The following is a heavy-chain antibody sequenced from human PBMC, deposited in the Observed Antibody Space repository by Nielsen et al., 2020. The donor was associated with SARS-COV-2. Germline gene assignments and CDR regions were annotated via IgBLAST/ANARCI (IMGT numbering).Heavy chain of an antibody. CDR3: ATSSVAGPIVQNNWFDP. CDR1: GYKFTDLA. D-gene: IGHD6-19*01. Sequence: ASVKVSCKISGYKFTDLAIHWVRQAPGKGLEWMGGFDPEDGETIYAQKFRGRITMTEETSTDTAYMELSSLRSEDTAVYYCATSSVAGPIVQNNWFDPWGQGTLVTVSS. V-gene: IGHV1-24*01. J-gene: IGHJ5*02. CDR2: FDPEDGET.